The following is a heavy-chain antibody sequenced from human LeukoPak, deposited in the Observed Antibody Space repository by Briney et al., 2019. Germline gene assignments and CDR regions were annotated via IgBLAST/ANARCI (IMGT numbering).Heavy chain of an antibody. CDR1: GGSIGSYF. D-gene: IGHD1-26*01. CDR2: NSGST. CDR3: ARGRGYGGNYLRAFDI. V-gene: IGHV4-59*08. Sequence: SETLSLTCTVSGGSIGSYFWSWVRQPPGKGLEWIGYNSGSTKYNPSLKSRVTISVDTSKNQLSLKLSSVTAADTAVYYCARGRGYGGNYLRAFDIWGQGTMVSVSS. J-gene: IGHJ3*02.